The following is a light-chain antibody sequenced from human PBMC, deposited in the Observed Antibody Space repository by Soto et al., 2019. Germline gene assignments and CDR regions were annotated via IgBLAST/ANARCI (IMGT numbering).Light chain of an antibody. CDR2: GAS. CDR1: QRVTSNY. J-gene: IGKJ2*01. Sequence: ESVWTQSPGTLSLSPGERATLYCRASQRVTSNYLAWYQQRPGQAPRLLIYGASTRAAGVPDRFSGSGSGTDFTLTIARLEPEDFAVYYCQQYGRSQLPYTFGQGTRVGVK. V-gene: IGKV3-20*01. CDR3: QQYGRSQLPYT.